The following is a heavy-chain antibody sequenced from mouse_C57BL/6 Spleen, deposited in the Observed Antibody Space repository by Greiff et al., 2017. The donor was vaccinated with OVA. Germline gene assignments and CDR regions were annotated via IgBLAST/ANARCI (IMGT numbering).Heavy chain of an antibody. CDR1: GFTFSNYW. D-gene: IGHD4-1*01. CDR3: TGNWGFDY. Sequence: EVKVVESGGGLVQPGGSMKLSCVASGFTFSNYWMNWVRQSPETGLEWVAQIRLKSDNYATHYAESVKGRFTISRDDSKSSVYLQMNNLRAEDTGIYYCTGNWGFDYWGQGTTLTVSS. V-gene: IGHV6-3*01. J-gene: IGHJ2*01. CDR2: IRLKSDNYAT.